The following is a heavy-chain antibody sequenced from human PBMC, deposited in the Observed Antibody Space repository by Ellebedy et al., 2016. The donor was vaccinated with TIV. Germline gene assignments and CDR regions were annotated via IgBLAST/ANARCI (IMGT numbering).Heavy chain of an antibody. J-gene: IGHJ4*02. CDR1: GFTFSSYS. CDR2: ISSTSSFI. V-gene: IGHV3-21*01. CDR3: AREGLWFGDLDY. D-gene: IGHD3-10*01. Sequence: PGGSLRLSCAASGFTFSSYSMNWVRQAPGKGLEWVSSISSTSSFIYYADSVKGRFTISSDNAKNSLYLQMNSLRAEDTAVYYCAREGLWFGDLDYWGQGTLVTVSS.